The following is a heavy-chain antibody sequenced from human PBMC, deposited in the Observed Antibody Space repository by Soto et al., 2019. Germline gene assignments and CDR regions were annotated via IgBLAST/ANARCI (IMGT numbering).Heavy chain of an antibody. CDR3: ARVPDR. CDR1: GGSIRNNY. V-gene: IGHV4-59*12. D-gene: IGHD2-2*01. Sequence: SETLSLTCTVSGGSIRNNYWSWIRQPPGKGLEWIGYIYHTGSTYYNPSLKSRVTISVDRSKNQFSLKLSSVTAADTAVYYCARVPDRWGQGTLVTV. CDR2: IYHTGST. J-gene: IGHJ5*02.